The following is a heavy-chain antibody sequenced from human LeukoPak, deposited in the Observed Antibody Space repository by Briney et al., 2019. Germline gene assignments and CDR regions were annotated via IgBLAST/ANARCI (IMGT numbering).Heavy chain of an antibody. CDR3: AGDRGRDYFDY. J-gene: IGHJ4*02. D-gene: IGHD3-10*01. V-gene: IGHV3-7*01. Sequence: GASLRLSCAASGFTCSSYWMSWVRQAPGKGLEWVANIKQDGSEKYYVDSVKGRFTISRDNAKNSLYLQMNSLRAEDTAVYYCAGDRGRDYFDYWGQGTLVTVSS. CDR2: IKQDGSEK. CDR1: GFTCSSYW.